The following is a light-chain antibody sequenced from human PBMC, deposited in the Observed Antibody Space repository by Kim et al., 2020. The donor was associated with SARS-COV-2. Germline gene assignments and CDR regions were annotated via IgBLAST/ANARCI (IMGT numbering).Light chain of an antibody. CDR3: GTWDTSLSAGV. Sequence: GPKVTISCTGSSSNIGNNYVYWYQQLPGTAPKLLIYDNNKRPSGIPDRFSGSKSGTSATLGITGLQTGDEADYYCGTWDTSLSAGVFGGGTQLTVL. V-gene: IGLV1-51*01. J-gene: IGLJ3*02. CDR1: SSNIGNNY. CDR2: DNN.